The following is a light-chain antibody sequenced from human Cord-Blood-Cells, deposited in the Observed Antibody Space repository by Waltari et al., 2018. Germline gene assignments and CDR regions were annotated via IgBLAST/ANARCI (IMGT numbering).Light chain of an antibody. V-gene: IGKV4-1*01. Sequence: DIVINQSPDYLAVSLGERATIHCKSSPSVLYSSNNNNYLAWYQQKPGQPPKLLIYWASTRESVVPDRFSGSWSGTDFTLTISILQAEDVAVYYCQQYYSTPLTFGGGTKVEIK. CDR2: WAS. CDR1: PSVLYSSNNNNY. CDR3: QQYYSTPLT. J-gene: IGKJ4*01.